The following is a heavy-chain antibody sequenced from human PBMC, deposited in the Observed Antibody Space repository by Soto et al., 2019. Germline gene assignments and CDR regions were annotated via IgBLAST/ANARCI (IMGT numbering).Heavy chain of an antibody. D-gene: IGHD4-17*01. CDR3: ARIYGDYDYYYMDV. V-gene: IGHV4-39*01. CDR1: GGSISSSSYY. Sequence: PSETLSLTCTVSGGSISSSSYYWGWIRQPPGKGLEWIGSIYYSGSTYYNPSLKSRVTISVDTSKNQFSLKLSSVTAADTALYYCARIYGDYDYYYMDVWGKGTTVTVSS. CDR2: IYYSGST. J-gene: IGHJ6*03.